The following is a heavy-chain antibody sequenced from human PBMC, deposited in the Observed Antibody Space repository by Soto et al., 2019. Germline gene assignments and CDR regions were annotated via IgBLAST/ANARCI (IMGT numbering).Heavy chain of an antibody. D-gene: IGHD3-22*01. V-gene: IGHV3-21*01. CDR2: ISSSSSYI. CDR1: GFTFSSYS. J-gene: IGHJ4*02. CDR3: VVVVIRNY. Sequence: GGSLRLSCIDSGFTFSSYSMNWVRQAPGKGLEWVSSISSSSSYIYYADSVKGRFTISRDNAKNSLYLQMNSLRAEDTAVYYCVVVVIRNYWGQGTLVTVSS.